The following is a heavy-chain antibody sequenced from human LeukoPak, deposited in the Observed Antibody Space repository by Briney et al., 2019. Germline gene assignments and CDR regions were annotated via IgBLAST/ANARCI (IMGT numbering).Heavy chain of an antibody. CDR2: IYTSGST. CDR1: GASISSYY. CDR3: ARDHDKAFDQ. Sequence: SETLSLTCTVSGASISSYYWSWIRQPAGKGLEWIGRIYTSGSTNYNPPLKSRVTMSADTSRNQFSLKLSSVTGADTAVYYCARDHDKAFDQWGQGTLVTVSS. V-gene: IGHV4-4*07. J-gene: IGHJ4*02. D-gene: IGHD3-9*01.